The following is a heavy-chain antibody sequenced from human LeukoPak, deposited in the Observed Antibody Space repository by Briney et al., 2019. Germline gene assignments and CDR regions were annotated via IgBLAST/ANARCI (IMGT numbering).Heavy chain of an antibody. CDR2: IKPDGSGT. CDR3: AKDAVYGSGSVDY. J-gene: IGHJ4*02. Sequence: GWSLRLSCAASGFTFSNYWMHWVRQAPGKGLVWVSRIKPDGSGTSYVDSVKGRFTISRDNAKSTLYLQMNSLGAEDTAVYYCAKDAVYGSGSVDYWGQGALVTVSS. D-gene: IGHD3-10*01. CDR1: GFTFSNYW. V-gene: IGHV3-74*01.